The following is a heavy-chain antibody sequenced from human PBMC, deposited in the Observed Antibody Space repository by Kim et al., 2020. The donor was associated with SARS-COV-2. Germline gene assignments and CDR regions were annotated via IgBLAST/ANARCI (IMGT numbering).Heavy chain of an antibody. CDR3: ARGGQFDY. J-gene: IGHJ4*02. Sequence: SETLSLTCTVSGGSVSSGSYYWRWIRQPPGKGLEWIGYIYYSGSTNYNPSLKSRVTISVDTSKNQFSLKLSSVTAADTAVYYCARGGQFDYWGQGTLVTVSS. CDR2: IYYSGST. CDR1: GGSVSSGSYY. V-gene: IGHV4-61*01.